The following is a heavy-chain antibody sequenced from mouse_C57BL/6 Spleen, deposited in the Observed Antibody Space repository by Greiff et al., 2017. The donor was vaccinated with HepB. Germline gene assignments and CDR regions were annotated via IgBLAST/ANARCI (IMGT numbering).Heavy chain of an antibody. Sequence: ESGAELVKPGASVKMSCKASGYTFTSYWITWVKQRPGQGLEWIGDIYPGSGSTNYNEKFKSKATLTVDTSSSTAYMQLSSLTSEDSAVYYCTTVVGGYYFDYWGQGTTLTVSS. CDR1: GYTFTSYW. D-gene: IGHD1-1*01. V-gene: IGHV1-55*01. J-gene: IGHJ2*01. CDR2: IYPGSGST. CDR3: TTVVGGYYFDY.